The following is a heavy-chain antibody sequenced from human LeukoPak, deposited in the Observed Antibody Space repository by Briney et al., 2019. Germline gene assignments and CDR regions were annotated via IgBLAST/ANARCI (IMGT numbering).Heavy chain of an antibody. J-gene: IGHJ5*01. Sequence: GASVKVSCKASGYTFSGYDIAWVRQATGQGLEWMGWVNPKSGNTGYAQNFQGRVTMTRNTSSATAYMELNTLRSDDTAMYYCAKAGSGGCRSGSCFSIWFDSWGQGTLVTVSS. CDR3: AKAGSGGCRSGSCFSIWFDS. CDR1: GYTFSGYD. D-gene: IGHD2-15*01. CDR2: VNPKSGNT. V-gene: IGHV1-8*01.